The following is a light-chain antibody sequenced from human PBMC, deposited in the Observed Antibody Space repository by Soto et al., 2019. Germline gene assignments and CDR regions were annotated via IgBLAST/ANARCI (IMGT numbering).Light chain of an antibody. CDR1: QSVSSDF. CDR2: GGS. J-gene: IGKJ4*02. V-gene: IGKV3-20*01. CDR3: QQYGSTPPVT. Sequence: EIVLTQSPGTLSLSPGERATLSCRASQSVSSDFLSWYQQKPGQAPRLLIYGGSYRATGIPDRFSGSGSGTDFTLTIRRLEADDFAVYYCQQYGSTPPVTFGGGTNVEIK.